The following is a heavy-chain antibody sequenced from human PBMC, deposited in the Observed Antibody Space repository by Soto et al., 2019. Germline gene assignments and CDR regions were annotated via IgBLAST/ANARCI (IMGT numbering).Heavy chain of an antibody. CDR1: GGSISDYY. CDR2: ISYSGST. Sequence: PSETLSLTCTVSGGSISDYYWSWIRQPPGKGLEWIGYISYSGSTNYNPSLKSRVTISVDTSKNQFSLKLSSVTAADTAVYYCARQVGGWAPWYFDYWGQGTLVTVSS. J-gene: IGHJ4*02. CDR3: ARQVGGWAPWYFDY. D-gene: IGHD6-19*01. V-gene: IGHV4-59*08.